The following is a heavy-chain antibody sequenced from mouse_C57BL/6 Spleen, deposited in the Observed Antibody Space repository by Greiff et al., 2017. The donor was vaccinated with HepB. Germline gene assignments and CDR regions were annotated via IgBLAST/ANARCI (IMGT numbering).Heavy chain of an antibody. CDR1: GYTFTSYW. CDR2: INPSSGYT. D-gene: IGHD2-1*01. J-gene: IGHJ1*03. CDR3: ARSPLGNYLFDV. V-gene: IGHV1-7*01. Sequence: QVQLKESGAELAKPGASVKLSCKASGYTFTSYWMHWVKQRPGQGLEWIGYINPSSGYTKYNQKFKDKATLTADKSSSTAYMQLSSLTNEDSAVYYCARSPLGNYLFDVWGTGTTVTVSS.